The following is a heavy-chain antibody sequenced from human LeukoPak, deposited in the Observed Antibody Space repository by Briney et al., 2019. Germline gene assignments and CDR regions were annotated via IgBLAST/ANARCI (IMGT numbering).Heavy chain of an antibody. CDR2: ISRNSGSI. V-gene: IGHV3-9*01. J-gene: IGHJ3*02. CDR3: AKDKSGMTPFDAFDI. Sequence: PGRSLRLSCAASGFTFDDYAMHWVRQAPGKGLEWVSGISRNSGSIGYADSVKGRFTISRDNAKNSLYLQMNGLRAEDTALYYCAKDKSGMTPFDAFDIWGQGTMVTVSS. D-gene: IGHD1-1*01. CDR1: GFTFDDYA.